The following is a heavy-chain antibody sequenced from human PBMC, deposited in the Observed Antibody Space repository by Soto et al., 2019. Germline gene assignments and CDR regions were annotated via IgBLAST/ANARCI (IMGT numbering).Heavy chain of an antibody. D-gene: IGHD5-12*01. V-gene: IGHV4-59*08. Sequence: QVQLQESGPGLVKPLETLSLTCTVSGGSISSYYWSWIRQPPGKGLEWIGYIYYSGSTNYNPSLKSRVTISVDTSKNQFSLKLSSGTAADTAVYYCARTRSGYEYYFDYWGQGTLVTVSS. CDR2: IYYSGST. J-gene: IGHJ4*02. CDR3: ARTRSGYEYYFDY. CDR1: GGSISSYY.